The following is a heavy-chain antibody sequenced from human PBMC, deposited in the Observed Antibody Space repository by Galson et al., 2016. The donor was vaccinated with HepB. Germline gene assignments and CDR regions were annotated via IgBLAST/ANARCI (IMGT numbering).Heavy chain of an antibody. V-gene: IGHV3-48*01. CDR1: GFTFSSYS. J-gene: IGHJ6*02. D-gene: IGHD2-15*01. CDR2: ISSSGTTI. Sequence: ALRLPCAASGFTFSSYSMNWVRHAPAKGREWLSYISSSGTTIYYADSVKGRFTISRDNSKNTLYLQMNSLRAEDTAVYYCARDTKGRVEVVVAANYYYYYGMDVWGQGTTVTVSS. CDR3: ARDTKGRVEVVVAANYYYYYGMDV.